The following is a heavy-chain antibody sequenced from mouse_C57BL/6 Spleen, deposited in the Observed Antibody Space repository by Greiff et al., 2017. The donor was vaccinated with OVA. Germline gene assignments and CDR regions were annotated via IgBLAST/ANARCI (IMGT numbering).Heavy chain of an antibody. CDR2: IHPNSGST. J-gene: IGHJ4*01. V-gene: IGHV1-64*01. Sequence: QVQLKQPGAELVKPGASVKLSCKASGYTFTSYWMHWVKQRPGQGLEWIGMIHPNSGSTNYNEKFKSKATLTVDKSSSTAYMQLSSLTSEDSAVYYCARDGNYVYYAMDYWGQGTSVTVSS. CDR1: GYTFTSYW. CDR3: ARDGNYVYYAMDY. D-gene: IGHD2-1*01.